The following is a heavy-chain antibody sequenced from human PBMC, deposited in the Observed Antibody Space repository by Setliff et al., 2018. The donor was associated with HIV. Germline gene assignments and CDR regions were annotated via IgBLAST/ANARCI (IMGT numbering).Heavy chain of an antibody. CDR3: ARRRGQKATGWYYFDF. CDR1: GGSINRGNYY. CDR2: IHITGNT. V-gene: IGHV4-61*09. D-gene: IGHD6-19*01. J-gene: IGHJ4*02. Sequence: SETLSLTCSVSGGSINRGNYYWTWIRQSAGKGLEWIGHIHITGNTDYNPSLKSRVTISLDTARNQFSLELTSVTAGDSALYYCARRRGQKATGWYYFDFWGQGALVTVSS.